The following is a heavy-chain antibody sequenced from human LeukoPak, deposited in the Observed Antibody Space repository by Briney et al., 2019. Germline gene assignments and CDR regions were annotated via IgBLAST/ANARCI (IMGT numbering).Heavy chain of an antibody. D-gene: IGHD4/OR15-4a*01. CDR3: ARDSYYGGHYSFFEH. V-gene: IGHV1-18*01. J-gene: IGHJ4*02. CDR2: IGPSNNYT. CDR1: GFTFNNFR. Sequence: GGSVKVSCKTSGFTFNNFRIHWVRQAPGPGFEGMGWIGPSNNYTEYEQKLQGRLTLTTDTSTATAHMELRSLTFDDTAIYYCARDSYYGGHYSFFEHWGQGTLVTVSS.